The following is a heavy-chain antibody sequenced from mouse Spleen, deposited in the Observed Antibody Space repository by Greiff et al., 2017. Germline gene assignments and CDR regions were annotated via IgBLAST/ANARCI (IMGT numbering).Heavy chain of an antibody. J-gene: IGHJ1*01. CDR1: GFTFSSYA. V-gene: IGHV5-9*04. Sequence: EVKLVESGGGLVKLGGSLKLSCAASGFTFSSYAMSWVRQTPEKRLEWVATISSGGGNTYYPDSVKGRFTISRDNAKNTLYLQMSSLKSEDTAMYYCARGGVYYGSPYFDVWGAGTTVTVSS. D-gene: IGHD1-1*01. CDR2: ISSGGGNT. CDR3: ARGGVYYGSPYFDV.